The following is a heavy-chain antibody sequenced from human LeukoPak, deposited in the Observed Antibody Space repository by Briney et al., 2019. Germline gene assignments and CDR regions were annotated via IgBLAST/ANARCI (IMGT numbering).Heavy chain of an antibody. CDR1: GGTFSSYA. CDR2: FDPEDGET. D-gene: IGHD3-9*01. Sequence: ASVKVSCKASGGTFSSYAISWVRQAPGQGLEWMGGFDPEDGETTYAQKFQGRVTMTEDTSTDTAYMELSSLRSEDTAVYYCATGPRWYDILTGYHETFDYWGQGTLVTVSS. V-gene: IGHV1-24*01. J-gene: IGHJ4*02. CDR3: ATGPRWYDILTGYHETFDY.